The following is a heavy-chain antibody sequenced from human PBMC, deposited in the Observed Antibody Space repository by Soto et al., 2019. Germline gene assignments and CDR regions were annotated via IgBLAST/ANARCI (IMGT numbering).Heavy chain of an antibody. J-gene: IGHJ4*02. CDR2: IYYSGST. Sequence: SETLSLTCTVSGGSISSSSYYWGWIRQPPGKGLEWIGSIYYSGSTYYNPSLKSRVTISVDTSKNQFSLKLSSVTAADTAVYYCARQTLYYDILTNFDYWGQGTLVTVSS. D-gene: IGHD3-9*01. CDR1: GGSISSSSYY. V-gene: IGHV4-39*01. CDR3: ARQTLYYDILTNFDY.